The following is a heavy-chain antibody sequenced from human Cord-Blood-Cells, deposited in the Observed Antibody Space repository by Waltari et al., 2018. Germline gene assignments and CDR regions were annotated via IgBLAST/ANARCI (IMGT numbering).Heavy chain of an antibody. CDR1: GFTFSSYW. V-gene: IGHV3-7*01. D-gene: IGHD6-13*01. CDR2: RKRDGSEK. CDR3: AREDSSSYLDFDY. Sequence: EVQLVESGGGLVQPGGSLRLSCAASGFTFSSYWMSWVRQAPGKGLEWVANRKRDGSEKYCVDSVKGRFTISRDNAKNSLYLQMNSLRAEDTAVYYCAREDSSSYLDFDYWGQGTLVTVSS. J-gene: IGHJ4*02.